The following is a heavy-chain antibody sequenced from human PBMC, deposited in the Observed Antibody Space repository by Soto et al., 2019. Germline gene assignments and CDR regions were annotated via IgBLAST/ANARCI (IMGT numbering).Heavy chain of an antibody. D-gene: IGHD4-17*01. Sequence: EVQLVESGGGLVQPGGSLRLSCGASGFTFSRYSMNWVRQAPGKGLEWVSYISSSSSTIDYADSVKGRFTISRDNAKNSLYLQLNSLRAEETAVYYCARGGSYGDYVGYWGQGTMVTVAS. CDR2: ISSSSSTI. J-gene: IGHJ4*02. CDR3: ARGGSYGDYVGY. CDR1: GFTFSRYS. V-gene: IGHV3-48*01.